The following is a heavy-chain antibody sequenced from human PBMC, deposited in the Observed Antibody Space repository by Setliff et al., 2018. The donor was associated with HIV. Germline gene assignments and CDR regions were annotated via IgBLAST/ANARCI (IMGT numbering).Heavy chain of an antibody. J-gene: IGHJ6*03. D-gene: IGHD3-10*01. Sequence: SVKVSCKSSGGTLSSYAISWVRQAPGQGLEWMGGIIPIFGTANYAQKFQGRVTITTDESTRTAYMEVSSLRSEDTAVYYCASTRLSYGSGSPSSYYYMDVWGKGTTVTVSS. V-gene: IGHV1-69*05. CDR3: ASTRLSYGSGSPSSYYYMDV. CDR1: GGTLSSYA. CDR2: IIPIFGTA.